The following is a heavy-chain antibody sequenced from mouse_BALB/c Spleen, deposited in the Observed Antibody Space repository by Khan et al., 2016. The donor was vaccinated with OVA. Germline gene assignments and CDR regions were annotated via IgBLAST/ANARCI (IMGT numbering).Heavy chain of an antibody. CDR2: IWGDGST. J-gene: IGHJ4*01. CDR3: ARFATATRNFYAVDF. Sequence: VQLKQSGPGLVAPSQSLSITCTVSGFSLNNYGINWIRQPPGKGLEWLGVIWGDGSTNYHSVLKSRLSISKDYSKSQVFFKLNSLQTDDTATYYGARFATATRNFYAVDFWGQGTSVTVSS. CDR1: GFSLNNYG. V-gene: IGHV2-3*01. D-gene: IGHD1-2*01.